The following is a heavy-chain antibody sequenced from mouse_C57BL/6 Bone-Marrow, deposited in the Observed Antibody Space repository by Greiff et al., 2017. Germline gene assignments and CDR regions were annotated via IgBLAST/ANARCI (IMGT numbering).Heavy chain of an antibody. CDR2: IRNKANNHAT. CDR3: TGSTSRRYCYAMDY. J-gene: IGHJ4*01. V-gene: IGHV6-6*01. CDR1: GFTFSDAW. Sequence: EVKVEESGGGLVQPGGSMKLSCAASGFTFSDAWMDWVRQSPEKGLEWVAEIRNKANNHATYYAESVKGRFTISRDDSKSSVYLQMNSLRAEDTGIYYCTGSTSRRYCYAMDYWGQGISVTVSS. D-gene: IGHD2-1*01.